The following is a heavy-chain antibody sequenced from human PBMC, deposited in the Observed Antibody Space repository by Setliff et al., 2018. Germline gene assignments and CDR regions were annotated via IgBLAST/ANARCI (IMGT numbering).Heavy chain of an antibody. CDR3: TRDTRLQAVMGGPREHHYYYFGLDV. D-gene: IGHD3-16*01. CDR1: GFTFTDYG. Sequence: ASVKVSCKSSGFTFTDYGITWVRQVPGQGLEWMGWINNYNFNTQYAQKLQGRITMTTDTSTSTAYMELRSLRSDDTALYYCTRDTRLQAVMGGPREHHYYYFGLDVWGQGTTVTVSS. CDR2: INNYNFNT. V-gene: IGHV1-18*01. J-gene: IGHJ6*02.